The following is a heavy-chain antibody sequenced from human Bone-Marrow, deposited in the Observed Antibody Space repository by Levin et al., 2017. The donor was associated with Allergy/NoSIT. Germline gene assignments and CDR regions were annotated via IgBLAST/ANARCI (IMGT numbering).Heavy chain of an antibody. CDR2: IYFSGST. CDR1: GGSIISYY. D-gene: IGHD3-10*01. V-gene: IGHV4-59*01. CDR3: AREHLSGTYPLVWFDP. J-gene: IGHJ5*02. Sequence: SETLSLTCTVSGGSIISYYWSWIRQPPGKRLEWIGYIYFSGSTNYNPSLKSRVTMSIDTSKNQFSLRLTSVTAADTAVYYCAREHLSGTYPLVWFDPWGQGTLVTVSS.